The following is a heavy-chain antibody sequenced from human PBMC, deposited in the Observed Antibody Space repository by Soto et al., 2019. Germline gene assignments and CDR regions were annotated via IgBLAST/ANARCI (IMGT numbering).Heavy chain of an antibody. D-gene: IGHD3-22*01. CDR1: GGSISSSNW. V-gene: IGHV4-4*02. CDR3: ARHAYYDSSGYYFRPWNWFDP. Sequence: SETLSLTCAVSGGSISSSNWWSWVRQPPGKGLEWIGEIYHSGSTNYNPSLKSRVTISVDTSKNQFSLKLSSVTAADTAVYYCARHAYYDSSGYYFRPWNWFDPWGQGTLVTVSS. CDR2: IYHSGST. J-gene: IGHJ5*02.